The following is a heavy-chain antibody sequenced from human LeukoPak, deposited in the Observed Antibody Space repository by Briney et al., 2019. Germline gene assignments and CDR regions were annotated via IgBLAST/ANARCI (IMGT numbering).Heavy chain of an antibody. J-gene: IGHJ4*02. V-gene: IGHV4-38-2*02. CDR3: ARVLDYYGSGIYSFDH. CDR1: GYSISSGYY. Sequence: SETLSLTCTVSGYSISSGYYWGWIRQPPGKGLEWIGSIYHSGSTYYNPSLKSRVTISVDTSKNQFSLKLTSVTAADTAVYYCARVLDYYGSGIYSFDHWGQGILVTVSS. CDR2: IYHSGST. D-gene: IGHD3-10*01.